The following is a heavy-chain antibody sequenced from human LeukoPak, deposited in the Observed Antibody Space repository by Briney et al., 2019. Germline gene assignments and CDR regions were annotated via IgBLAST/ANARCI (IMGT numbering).Heavy chain of an antibody. CDR3: AKSRGYNYGAAGYFDY. CDR1: GFTFDDYA. V-gene: IGHV3-9*01. Sequence: GGSLRLSCAASGFTFDDYAMNWVRQAPGKGLEWVSGISWNSGSIDYADSVKGRFTVSRDNAKNSLYLQMNSLRGEDTAFYYCAKSRGYNYGAAGYFDYWGQGTLVTVSS. J-gene: IGHJ4*02. CDR2: ISWNSGSI. D-gene: IGHD5-18*01.